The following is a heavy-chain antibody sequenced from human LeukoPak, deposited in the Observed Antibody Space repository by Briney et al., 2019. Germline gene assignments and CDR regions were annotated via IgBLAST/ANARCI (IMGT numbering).Heavy chain of an antibody. CDR1: GYSFTNYW. D-gene: IGHD6-6*01. Sequence: GESLKISCKGFGYSFTNYWIGWVRQMPGKGLEWMGIIYPGDSGSRYSPSLQGQVTFSADKSISTAYLQWSSLKASDTAMYYCARHSSSSMGRVPPYYYYYMDVWGKGTTVTVSS. J-gene: IGHJ6*03. V-gene: IGHV5-51*01. CDR2: IYPGDSGS. CDR3: ARHSSSSMGRVPPYYYYYMDV.